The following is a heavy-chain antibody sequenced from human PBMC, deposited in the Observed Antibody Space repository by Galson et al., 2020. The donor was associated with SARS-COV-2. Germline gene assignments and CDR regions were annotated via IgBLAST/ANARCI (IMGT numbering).Heavy chain of an antibody. CDR2: ISYDGSNK. CDR1: GFTFSSYA. J-gene: IGHJ6*02. Sequence: GESLKISCAASGFTFSSYAMHWVRQAPGKGLEWVAVISYDGSNKYYADSVKGRFTISRDNSKNTLYLQMNSLRAEDTAVYYCARDLLRLGEFVYGMDVWGQGTTVTVSS. D-gene: IGHD3-16*01. CDR3: ARDLLRLGEFVYGMDV. V-gene: IGHV3-30*04.